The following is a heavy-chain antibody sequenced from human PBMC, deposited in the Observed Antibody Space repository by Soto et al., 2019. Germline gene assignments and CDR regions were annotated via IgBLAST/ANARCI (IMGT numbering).Heavy chain of an antibody. CDR3: AKGERREPPDY. Sequence: QVQLVESGGGVVQPGRSLRLSCAASGFTFSAYVMQWVRQAPDKGLEWLAVISDDGNKKYYADSVKGRFTVSRDNSKNTLYLQMNSLRVEDTAVYYCAKGERREPPDYWGQGTLVTVSA. J-gene: IGHJ4*02. V-gene: IGHV3-30*18. CDR2: ISDDGNKK. CDR1: GFTFSAYV. D-gene: IGHD1-26*01.